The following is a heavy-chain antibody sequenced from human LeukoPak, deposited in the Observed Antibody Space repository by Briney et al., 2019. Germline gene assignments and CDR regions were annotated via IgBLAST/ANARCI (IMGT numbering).Heavy chain of an antibody. CDR1: GYTFTSYG. Sequence: ASVKVSCKASGYTFTSYGISWVRQAPGQGLEWMGWISAYNGNTNYAQKLQGRVTMTTDTSKSTAYMELRSLRSDDTAVYYCARVKKYSSSSVGWFDPWGQGTLVTVSS. CDR2: ISAYNGNT. CDR3: ARVKKYSSSSVGWFDP. V-gene: IGHV1-18*01. D-gene: IGHD6-6*01. J-gene: IGHJ5*02.